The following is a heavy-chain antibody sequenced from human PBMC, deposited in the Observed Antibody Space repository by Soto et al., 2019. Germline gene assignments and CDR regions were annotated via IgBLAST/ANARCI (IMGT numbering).Heavy chain of an antibody. J-gene: IGHJ5*02. V-gene: IGHV3-30*18. D-gene: IGHD2-2*01. Sequence: SLRLSCAASGFTFSSYIMRSVRQAPGKGLEWVAVISYGGSNKYYADSVKGRFTISRDNSKNTLYLQMNNLRAEDTAVYYCAKDNCISTSCYRLYNWFDPWGQGTLVTVSS. CDR2: ISYGGSNK. CDR1: GFTFSSYI. CDR3: AKDNCISTSCYRLYNWFDP.